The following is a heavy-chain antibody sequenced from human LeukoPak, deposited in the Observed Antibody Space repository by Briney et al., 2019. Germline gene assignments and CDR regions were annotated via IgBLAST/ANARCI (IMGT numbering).Heavy chain of an antibody. CDR1: GFTFSSYG. CDR2: ISSSGSTI. J-gene: IGHJ4*02. V-gene: IGHV3-48*04. CDR3: ARRVEWEPAAYFDY. Sequence: PGRSLRLSCAASGFTFSSYGMHWVRQAPGKGLEWVSYISSSGSTIYYADSVKGRFTISRDNAKNSLYLQMNSLRAEDTAVYYCARRVEWEPAAYFDYWGQGTLVTVSS. D-gene: IGHD1-26*01.